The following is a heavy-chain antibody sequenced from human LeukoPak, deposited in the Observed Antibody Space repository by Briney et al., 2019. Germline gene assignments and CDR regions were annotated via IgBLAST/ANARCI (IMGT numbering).Heavy chain of an antibody. J-gene: IGHJ6*03. Sequence: GASVKVSCKASGYSFTSSDINWVRQAPGQGLEWMGWINPNSDGTNYAQKFQGRVTMTRDTSISTAYMELSRLRSDDTAVYYCARGEQQLVLYYYYMDVWGKGTTVTVSS. D-gene: IGHD6-13*01. CDR3: ARGEQQLVLYYYYMDV. CDR2: INPNSDGT. V-gene: IGHV1-2*02. CDR1: GYSFTSSD.